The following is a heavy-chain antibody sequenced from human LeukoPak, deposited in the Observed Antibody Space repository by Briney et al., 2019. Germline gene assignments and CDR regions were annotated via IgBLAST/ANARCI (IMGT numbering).Heavy chain of an antibody. D-gene: IGHD6-6*01. CDR2: ISGSGGVT. Sequence: GGSLRLSCAASVVTFSSSAMSCVRQAPGEGVECVSAISGSGGVTYYADSVKGPFTISGDNSKNTLYMQMNSLRAEQTPVYYCATRPSSTYGMDVSGHGTPVTVS. CDR3: ATRPSSTYGMDV. V-gene: IGHV3-23*01. J-gene: IGHJ6*02. CDR1: VVTFSSSA.